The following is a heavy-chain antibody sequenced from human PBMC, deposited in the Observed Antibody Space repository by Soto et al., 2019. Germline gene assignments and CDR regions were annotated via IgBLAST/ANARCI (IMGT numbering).Heavy chain of an antibody. CDR1: DYTFTSYG. Sequence: ASVKDSCKASDYTFTSYGISWVRQAPGQGLEWMGWISAYNGNTNYAQKLQGRVTMTTDTSTSTAYMELRSLRAADTAVYYCARRIMRSGDAFDIWAKGTMVP. CDR3: ARRIMRSGDAFDI. D-gene: IGHD3-16*01. V-gene: IGHV1-18*01. J-gene: IGHJ3*02. CDR2: ISAYNGNT.